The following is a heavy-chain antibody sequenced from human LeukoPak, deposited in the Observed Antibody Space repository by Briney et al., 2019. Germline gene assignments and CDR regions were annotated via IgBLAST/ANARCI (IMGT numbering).Heavy chain of an antibody. D-gene: IGHD2-15*01. J-gene: IGHJ4*02. V-gene: IGHV4-59*01. Sequence: PETLSLTCTVSGGSISSYYWSWIRQPPGKGLEWIGYIYYSGSTNYNPSLKSRVTISVDTSKNQFSLKLSSVTAADTAVYYCARGDYGSLLGAFDYWGQGTLVTVSS. CDR1: GGSISSYY. CDR3: ARGDYGSLLGAFDY. CDR2: IYYSGST.